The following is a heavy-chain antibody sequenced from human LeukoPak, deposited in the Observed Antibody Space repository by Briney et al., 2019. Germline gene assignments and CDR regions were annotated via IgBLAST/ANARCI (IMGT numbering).Heavy chain of an antibody. CDR3: AKAQYSSGWYEVDY. Sequence: GGSLRLSCAASGFTFSSYAMSWVRQAPGKGLEWVSGISWNSGSIGYADSVKGRFTISRDNAKNSLYLQMNSLRAEDTALYYCAKAQYSSGWYEVDYWGQGTLVTVSS. J-gene: IGHJ4*02. V-gene: IGHV3-9*01. CDR2: ISWNSGSI. D-gene: IGHD6-19*01. CDR1: GFTFSSYA.